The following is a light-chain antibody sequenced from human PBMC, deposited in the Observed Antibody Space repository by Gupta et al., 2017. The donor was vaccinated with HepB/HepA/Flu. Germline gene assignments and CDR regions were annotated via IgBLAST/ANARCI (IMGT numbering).Light chain of an antibody. CDR3: QQSDSTPWT. CDR1: QSISSY. J-gene: IGKJ1*01. CDR2: AAS. Sequence: DIQMTQSPSSLSASVGDRVTITCRASQSISSYLNWYQQKPGKAPKLLIYAASSLQSGVPSRFSGSGSGTDFTPTISRLQPEDFATYYCQQSDSTPWTFGQGTKVEIK. V-gene: IGKV1-39*01.